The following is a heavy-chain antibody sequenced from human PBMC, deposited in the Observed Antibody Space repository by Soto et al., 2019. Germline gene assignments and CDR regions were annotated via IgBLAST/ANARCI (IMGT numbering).Heavy chain of an antibody. CDR1: GFTFSSYA. J-gene: IGHJ6*02. D-gene: IGHD2-15*01. CDR2: ISGSGGST. V-gene: IGHV3-23*01. Sequence: EVQLLESGGGLVQPGGSLRLSCAASGFTFSSYAMSWVRQAPGKGLEWVSAISGSGGSTYYADSVKGRFTISRDNSKNTLYLQMNSLRAEDTAVYYCAKGSFGYCSGGSCYSYYCYGMDVWGQGTTVTVSS. CDR3: AKGSFGYCSGGSCYSYYCYGMDV.